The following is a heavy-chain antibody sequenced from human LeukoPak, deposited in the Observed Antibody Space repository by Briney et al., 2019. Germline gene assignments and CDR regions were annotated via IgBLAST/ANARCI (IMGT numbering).Heavy chain of an antibody. D-gene: IGHD3-3*01. CDR2: IKSKTDGGTT. CDR3: TWATTLYYDFWSGKYYFDY. CDR1: GFTFSSYG. V-gene: IGHV3-15*01. J-gene: IGHJ4*02. Sequence: PGGSLRLSCAASGFTFSSYGMHWVRQAPGKGLEWVGRIKSKTDGGTTDYAAPVKGRFTISRDDSKNTLYLQMNSLKTEDTAVYYCTWATTLYYDFWSGKYYFDYWGQGTLVTVSS.